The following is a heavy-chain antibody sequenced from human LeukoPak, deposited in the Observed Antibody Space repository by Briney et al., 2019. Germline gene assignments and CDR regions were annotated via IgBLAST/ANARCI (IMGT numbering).Heavy chain of an antibody. CDR3: ARVIVPWTSGYYYHFDY. V-gene: IGHV1-69*13. D-gene: IGHD3-22*01. J-gene: IGHJ4*02. CDR1: GGTFSSYA. CDR2: IIPVFGTA. Sequence: SVKVSCKASGGTFSSYAISWVRQAPRQGLEWMGGIIPVFGTANYAQKFQGRVTITADESTSTAYMELSSLRSEDTAVYYCARVIVPWTSGYYYHFDYWGQGTLVTVSS.